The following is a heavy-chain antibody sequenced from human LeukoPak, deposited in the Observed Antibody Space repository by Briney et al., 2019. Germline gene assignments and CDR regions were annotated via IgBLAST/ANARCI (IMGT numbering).Heavy chain of an antibody. CDR2: INSDGSST. Sequence: GGSLRLSCAASGFTFSSYTMNWVRQAPGKGLVWVSRINSDGSSTSYADSVRGRFSISRDNAKNTLYLQMNSLRAEDTAVYYCARGLSGYASSLGYWGQGTLVTVSA. CDR1: GFTFSSYT. CDR3: ARGLSGYASSLGY. J-gene: IGHJ4*02. D-gene: IGHD6-6*01. V-gene: IGHV3-74*01.